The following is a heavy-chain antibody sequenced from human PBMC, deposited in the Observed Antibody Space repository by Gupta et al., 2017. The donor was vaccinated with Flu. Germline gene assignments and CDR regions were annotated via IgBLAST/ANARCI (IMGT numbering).Heavy chain of an antibody. V-gene: IGHV3-21*01. CDR1: GFPFSTYG. CDR3: ARAWDVTVAGTFDY. Sequence: EVQLVESGGGLVKPGGSLRLSCAASGFPFSTYGMNWVRQAPGKGLEWVSSIRSSSSYIYYADSVKGRFTISRHNAKNSLYLQMNSLRAEDTAVYYCARAWDVTVAGTFDYWGQGTLVTVSS. J-gene: IGHJ4*02. CDR2: IRSSSSYI. D-gene: IGHD6-19*01.